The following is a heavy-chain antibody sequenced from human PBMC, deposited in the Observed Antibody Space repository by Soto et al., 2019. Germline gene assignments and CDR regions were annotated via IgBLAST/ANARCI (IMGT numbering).Heavy chain of an antibody. Sequence: TSETLSLTCTVSGGSISSGGYYWSWIRQHPGKGLEWIGYIYYSGSTYYNPSLKSRVTISVDTSKNQFSLKLSSVTAADTAVYYCARVGGVVEGAYYYDSSGYYYFDYWGQGTLVTVSS. CDR1: GGSISSGGYY. CDR2: IYYSGST. V-gene: IGHV4-31*03. CDR3: ARVGGVVEGAYYYDSSGYYYFDY. J-gene: IGHJ4*02. D-gene: IGHD3-22*01.